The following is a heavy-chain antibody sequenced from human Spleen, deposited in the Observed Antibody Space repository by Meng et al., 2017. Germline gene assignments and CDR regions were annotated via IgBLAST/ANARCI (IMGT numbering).Heavy chain of an antibody. CDR1: GGSFSVNA. Sequence: QVQRRHVAAGLLQPSETMSITSNGHGGSFSVNAWSWIRQPPGKGLEWIGEISHSGSTNYSPSLKNRVTISLDTSKNQFSLKLRSVTAADTAVYYCARLWTVTSYSADWFDPWGQGTLVTVSS. V-gene: IGHV4-34*01. CDR3: ARLWTVTSYSADWFDP. CDR2: ISHSGST. J-gene: IGHJ5*02. D-gene: IGHD4-17*01.